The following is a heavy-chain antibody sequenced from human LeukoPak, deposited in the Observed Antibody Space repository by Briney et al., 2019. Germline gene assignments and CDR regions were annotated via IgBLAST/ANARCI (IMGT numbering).Heavy chain of an antibody. J-gene: IGHJ6*02. CDR1: GSTFSSYM. CDR2: ISTSSSYI. D-gene: IGHD6-13*01. Sequence: GGSLRLSCAASGSTFSSYMMNWVRQAPGKGLEWVSSISTSSSYIYYADSVKGRFTISRDNAKNSLFLQMNSLRAEDTAVYYCAKGQLVDYGMDVWGQGTTVTVS. CDR3: AKGQLVDYGMDV. V-gene: IGHV3-21*01.